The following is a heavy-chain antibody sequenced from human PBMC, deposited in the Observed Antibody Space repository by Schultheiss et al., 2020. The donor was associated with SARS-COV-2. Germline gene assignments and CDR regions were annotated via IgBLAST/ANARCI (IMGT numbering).Heavy chain of an antibody. D-gene: IGHD3-16*01. CDR1: GFTFSSYA. Sequence: GESLKISCAASGFTFSSYAMSWVRQAPGKGLEWVSAISGSGGSTYYADSVKGRFTISRDNAKNSLYLQMNSLRAEDTAMYYCARDQNWGWDYWGQGTLVTVSS. J-gene: IGHJ4*02. CDR2: ISGSGGST. CDR3: ARDQNWGWDY. V-gene: IGHV3-23*01.